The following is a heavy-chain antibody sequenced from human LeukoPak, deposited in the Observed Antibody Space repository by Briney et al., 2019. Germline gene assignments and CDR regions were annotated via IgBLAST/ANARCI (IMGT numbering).Heavy chain of an antibody. CDR1: GGSISSSSYY. Sequence: SETLSLTCTVSGGSISSSSYYWGWIRQPPGKGLEWIGSIYYSGSTYYNPSLKSRVTISVDTSKNQFSLKLSSVTAADTAVYYCARVGVEGAFDIWGQGTMVTVSS. CDR3: ARVGVEGAFDI. J-gene: IGHJ3*02. CDR2: IYYSGST. D-gene: IGHD2-15*01. V-gene: IGHV4-39*07.